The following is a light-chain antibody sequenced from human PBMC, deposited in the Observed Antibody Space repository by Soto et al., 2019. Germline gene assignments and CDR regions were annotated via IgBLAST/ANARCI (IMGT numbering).Light chain of an antibody. CDR1: SSNIGSNY. Sequence: QSVLTQPPSASGTPGQRVTISCSGSSSNIGSNYVYWYQQLPGTAPKLLIYRNNQRPSGVPDRFSGPKSGTSASLAISGLRSEDEADYYCAAWDDSLSALFGGGTKLTVL. CDR2: RNN. J-gene: IGLJ3*02. CDR3: AAWDDSLSAL. V-gene: IGLV1-47*01.